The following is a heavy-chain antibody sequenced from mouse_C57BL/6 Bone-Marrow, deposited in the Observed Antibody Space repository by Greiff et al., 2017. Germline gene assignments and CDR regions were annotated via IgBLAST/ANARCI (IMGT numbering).Heavy chain of an antibody. J-gene: IGHJ4*01. Sequence: EVKLMESGGGLVQPGGSLKLSCAASGFTFSDYYMYWVRQTPEKRLEWVAYISNGGGSTYYPDTVKGRFTISRDNAKNTLYLQMSRLKSEDTAMYYCARQGPHATDYWGQGTSVTVSS. V-gene: IGHV5-12*01. CDR3: ARQGPHATDY. CDR1: GFTFSDYY. CDR2: ISNGGGST.